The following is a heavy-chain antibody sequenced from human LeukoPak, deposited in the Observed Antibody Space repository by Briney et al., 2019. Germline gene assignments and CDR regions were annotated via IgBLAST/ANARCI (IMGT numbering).Heavy chain of an antibody. Sequence: SVKVSCKASGGTFSSSAISWVRQAPGQGLEWMGRIIPIFGTANYAQKFPGRVTITTDESTSTAYLELSSLRSEDTAVYYCARGRLISYSSWYLVGWFDPWGQGTLVTVSS. D-gene: IGHD6-13*01. V-gene: IGHV1-69*05. CDR2: IIPIFGTA. CDR3: ARGRLISYSSWYLVGWFDP. J-gene: IGHJ5*02. CDR1: GGTFSSSA.